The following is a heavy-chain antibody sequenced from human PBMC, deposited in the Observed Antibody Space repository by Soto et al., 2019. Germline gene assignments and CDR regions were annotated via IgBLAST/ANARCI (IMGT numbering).Heavy chain of an antibody. J-gene: IGHJ6*02. V-gene: IGHV1-69*13. CDR3: ATPSGGYYYYYGMDV. Sequence: ASVKVSCKASGGTFSSYAISWVRQAPGQGLEWMGGIIPIFGTANYAQKFQGRVTITADESTSTAYMELSSLRSEDTAVYYCATPSGGYYYYYGMDVWGQGTTVTASS. CDR1: GGTFSSYA. D-gene: IGHD3-10*01. CDR2: IIPIFGTA.